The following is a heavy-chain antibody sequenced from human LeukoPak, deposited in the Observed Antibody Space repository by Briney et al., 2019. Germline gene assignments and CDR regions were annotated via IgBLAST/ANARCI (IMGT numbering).Heavy chain of an antibody. Sequence: SAKVSCTASGGTFSSYAISWVRQAPGQGLEWMGGIIPIFGTANYAQKFQGRVTITADKSTSTAYMELSSLRSEDTAVYYCAREAYDFWSGYYTRWGQGTLVTVSS. CDR3: AREAYDFWSGYYTR. CDR2: IIPIFGTA. V-gene: IGHV1-69*06. D-gene: IGHD3-3*01. J-gene: IGHJ4*02. CDR1: GGTFSSYA.